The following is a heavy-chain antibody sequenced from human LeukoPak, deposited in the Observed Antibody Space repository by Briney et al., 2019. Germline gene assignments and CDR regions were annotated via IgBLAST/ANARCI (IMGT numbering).Heavy chain of an antibody. J-gene: IGHJ4*02. D-gene: IGHD3-22*01. V-gene: IGHV4-34*01. CDR2: INHSGST. CDR3: ARGRGYYYDSSGYYYDLHYFDY. CDR1: GGSFSGYY. Sequence: PSETLSLTCAVYGGSFSGYYWSWIRQPPGKGLEWIGEINHSGSTNYNPSLKSRVTISVDTSKNQFSLKLSSVTAADTAVYYCARGRGYYYDSSGYYYDLHYFDYWGQGTLVTVSS.